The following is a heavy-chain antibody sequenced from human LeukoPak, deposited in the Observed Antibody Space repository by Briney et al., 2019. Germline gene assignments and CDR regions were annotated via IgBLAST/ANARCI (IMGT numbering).Heavy chain of an antibody. CDR2: IWFDGSNK. CDR1: GFTFRSYG. Sequence: PGGSLRLSCAASGFTFRSYGMHWVRQAPGKGLEWVAVIWFDGSNKYYVDSVKGRFTISRDNSKNTLYLQMNSLRAEDTAVYYCARGGGYSYGYGVIDYWGQGTLVTVSS. D-gene: IGHD5-18*01. V-gene: IGHV3-33*01. J-gene: IGHJ4*02. CDR3: ARGGGYSYGYGVIDY.